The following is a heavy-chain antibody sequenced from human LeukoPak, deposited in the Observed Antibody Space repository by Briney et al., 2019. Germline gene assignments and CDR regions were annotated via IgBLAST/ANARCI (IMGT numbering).Heavy chain of an antibody. CDR1: GGSISSYD. CDR3: ARLSSGYYWDS. J-gene: IGHJ4*02. Sequence: SETLSLICTVSGGSISSYDWSWIRQPPGKGLEWIGYIYYSGSTKYNSSLKSRVTISLDTSKNQFSLKLSPVTAADTAVYYCARLSSGYYWDSWGQGTLVTVS. V-gene: IGHV4-59*08. CDR2: IYYSGST. D-gene: IGHD3-22*01.